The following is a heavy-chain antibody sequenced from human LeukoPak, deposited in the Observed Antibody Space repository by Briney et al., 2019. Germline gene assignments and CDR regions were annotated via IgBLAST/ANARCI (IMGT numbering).Heavy chain of an antibody. CDR1: GGSISPYY. V-gene: IGHV4-59*01. D-gene: IGHD3-9*01. CDR3: ARGRIGAVPPGYIPLAPHAFDI. CDR2: IYYSGSP. Sequence: TSETLSPTCTVSGGSISPYYWNWIRQSPGKGLEWIGYIYYSGSPDYNPSLKSRVTVSLDTSKSQFSLRLTSVTAADTAVYYCARGRIGAVPPGYIPLAPHAFDIWGQGTRVTVSS. J-gene: IGHJ3*02.